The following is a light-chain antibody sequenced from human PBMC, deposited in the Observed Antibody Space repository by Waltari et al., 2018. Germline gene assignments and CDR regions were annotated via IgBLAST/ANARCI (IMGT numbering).Light chain of an antibody. Sequence: DVVMTQSPDSLTVSLGERATIPCKSSQSLLYSSNNMNYLAWYQQRQGQPPKLLIYWASTRESGVPDRFSGSGSGTDFTLTISSLQAEDVAVYYCQQYYSRPRTFGQGTKVEIK. CDR1: QSLLYSSNNMNY. J-gene: IGKJ1*01. V-gene: IGKV4-1*01. CDR2: WAS. CDR3: QQYYSRPRT.